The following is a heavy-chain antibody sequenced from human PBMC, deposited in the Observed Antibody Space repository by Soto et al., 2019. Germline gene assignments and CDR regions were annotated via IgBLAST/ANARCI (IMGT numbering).Heavy chain of an antibody. D-gene: IGHD7-27*01. CDR3: ARDTGDGTFDF. CDR2: INAGYGNT. J-gene: IGHJ4*02. CDR1: GYTFSSYA. Sequence: QVHLVQSGAEVRKPGASVKVSCKASGYTFSSYAMHWVRQDPGKRLEWMGWINAGYGNTKSSQKFQDRVTISRDTSASTAYMELNSLRSEDTAVYYCARDTGDGTFDFWGQGTLVTVSS. V-gene: IGHV1-3*01.